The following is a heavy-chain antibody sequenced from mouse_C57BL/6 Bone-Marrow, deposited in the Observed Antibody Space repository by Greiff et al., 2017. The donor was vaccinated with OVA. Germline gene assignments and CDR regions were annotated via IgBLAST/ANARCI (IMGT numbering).Heavy chain of an antibody. CDR2: IRNKANGYTT. J-gene: IGHJ2*01. D-gene: IGHD2-4*01. Sequence: EVKLLESGGGLVQPGGSLSLSCAASGFTFTDYYMSWVRQPPGKALEWLGFIRNKANGYTTEYSASVKGRFTISRDNSQSILYLQMNALRAEDSATYYCARYSDYDRDYWGQGTTLTVSS. V-gene: IGHV7-3*01. CDR3: ARYSDYDRDY. CDR1: GFTFTDYY.